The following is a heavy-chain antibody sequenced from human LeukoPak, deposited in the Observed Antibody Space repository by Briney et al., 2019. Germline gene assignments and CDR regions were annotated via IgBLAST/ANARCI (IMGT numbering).Heavy chain of an antibody. CDR2: IYYSGST. Sequence: SETLSLNCTVSGGSISSSSYYWGWIRQPPGKGLEWIGSIYYSGSTYYNPSLKSRVTISVDTSKNQFSLKLSSVTAADTAVYYCARQSSGWYLWGRGTLVTVSS. V-gene: IGHV4-39*01. J-gene: IGHJ2*01. D-gene: IGHD6-19*01. CDR3: ARQSSGWYL. CDR1: GGSISSSSYY.